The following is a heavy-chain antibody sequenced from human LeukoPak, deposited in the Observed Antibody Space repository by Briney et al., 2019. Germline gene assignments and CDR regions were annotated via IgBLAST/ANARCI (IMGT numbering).Heavy chain of an antibody. CDR1: GFTFSDYY. D-gene: IGHD3-22*01. Sequence: PGGSLRLSCAASGFTFSDYYMTWIRQAPGKGLDGVSYISSSGSTIYYADSVKGRFTTSRDNAKNSLYLQMNSLRAEDTAVYYCARGYYYDSSGCLDYWGQGTLVTVSS. J-gene: IGHJ4*02. CDR3: ARGYYYDSSGCLDY. CDR2: ISSSGSTI. V-gene: IGHV3-11*01.